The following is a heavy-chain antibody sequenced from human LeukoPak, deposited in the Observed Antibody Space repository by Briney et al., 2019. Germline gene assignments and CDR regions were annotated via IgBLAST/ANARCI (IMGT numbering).Heavy chain of an antibody. J-gene: IGHJ4*02. V-gene: IGHV3-30-3*01. CDR3: ARDDYGDYGLLDY. D-gene: IGHD4-17*01. CDR1: GFTFSNYA. CDR2: ISYDGTNK. Sequence: GRSLRLSCAASGFTFSNYAIHWVRQAPGKGLEWVAVISYDGTNKYYADSVQGRFTISRDNSKNMLYLQMNSLRVEDTAVYYCARDDYGDYGLLDYWGQGTLVTVSS.